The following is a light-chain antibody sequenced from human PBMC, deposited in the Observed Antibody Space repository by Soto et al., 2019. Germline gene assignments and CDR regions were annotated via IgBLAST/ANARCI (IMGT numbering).Light chain of an antibody. CDR3: QHYNGH. CDR1: QSIGKW. CDR2: DAS. J-gene: IGKJ4*01. V-gene: IGKV1-5*01. Sequence: DIQMTQSPSILSASVGNGVTITCRASQSIGKWLAWYQQKPGKAPKVLIYDASTLESGVPSRFSGGRSGTEFPLSISSLQPDDFATYYCQHYNGHFGGGTKGDIK.